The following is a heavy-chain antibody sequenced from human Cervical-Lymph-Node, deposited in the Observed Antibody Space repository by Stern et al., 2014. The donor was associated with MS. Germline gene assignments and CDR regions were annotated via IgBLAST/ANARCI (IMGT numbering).Heavy chain of an antibody. CDR1: GFTFSSYW. D-gene: IGHD3-16*01. V-gene: IGHV3-7*03. CDR2: IKQDGSEK. CDR3: ASRAGYDYVWGRIDY. Sequence: EVHLVESGGGLVQPGGSLRLSCAASGFTFSSYWMSWVRQAPGKGLEWVANIKQDGSEKYYVDSVKGRFTISRDNAKNSLYLQMNSLRAEDTAVYYCASRAGYDYVWGRIDYWGQGTLVTVSS. J-gene: IGHJ4*02.